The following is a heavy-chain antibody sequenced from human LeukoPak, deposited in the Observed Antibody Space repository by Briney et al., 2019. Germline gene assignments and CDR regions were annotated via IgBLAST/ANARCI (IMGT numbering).Heavy chain of an antibody. CDR1: GGSFISQA. V-gene: IGHV1-69*06. CDR2: TIPLFGTT. CDR3: ATTNDGGGYQWGDFFDF. J-gene: IGHJ4*02. Sequence: SVKVSCKASGGSFISQAVGWVRQAPGQGLEWLGGTIPLFGTTRYAQNFQDRVTLTADKSTNTAYMELTSLTSDDTAVYYCATTNDGGGYQWGDFFDFWGQGTLVTVSS. D-gene: IGHD3-22*01.